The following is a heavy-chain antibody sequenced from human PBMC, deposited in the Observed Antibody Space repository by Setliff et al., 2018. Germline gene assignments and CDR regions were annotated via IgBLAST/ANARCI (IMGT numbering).Heavy chain of an antibody. CDR1: GFTFINYW. V-gene: IGHV3-7*03. D-gene: IGHD1-26*01. CDR3: ARESIGRGHWFDP. J-gene: IGHJ5*02. CDR2: IKQDGSEK. Sequence: LRLSCAASGFTFINYWMSWVRQAPGTGLEWLANIKQDGSEKFYVDSVKGRFTISRDNAKNSLYLQMNSLRAEDTAVYYCARESIGRGHWFDPWGQGTLVTVSS.